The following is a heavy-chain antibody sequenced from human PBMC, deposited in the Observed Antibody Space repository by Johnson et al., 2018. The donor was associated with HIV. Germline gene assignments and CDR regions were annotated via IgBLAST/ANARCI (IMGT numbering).Heavy chain of an antibody. Sequence: VQLVESGGGLVQPGESLRLSCAASGFTFSSYWMTWVRQAPGKGLEWVANIKQDGSETHYVDSVKGRFTISRDNAKNSLYLQMNSLRVEHTAVYYCARVLYYDVLTGYSQLAFDIWGRGTMVTVSS. J-gene: IGHJ3*02. V-gene: IGHV3-7*05. CDR1: GFTFSSYW. D-gene: IGHD3-9*01. CDR2: IKQDGSET. CDR3: ARVLYYDVLTGYSQLAFDI.